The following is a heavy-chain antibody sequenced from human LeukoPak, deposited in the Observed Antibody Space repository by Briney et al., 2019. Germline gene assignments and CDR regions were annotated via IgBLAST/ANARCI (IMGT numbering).Heavy chain of an antibody. V-gene: IGHV4-30-4*01. CDR3: ATRRTLRSAGWFDP. CDR1: GGSIGSGDYY. D-gene: IGHD4-17*01. Sequence: SETLSLTCTVSGGSIGSGDYYWTWIRQPPGKGLDWIGYIYYSGSTYYNPSLKSRVTMSVDTFKKQFSLKLNSVTAPDTAVYYCATRRTLRSAGWFDPWGQGTLVTVSS. J-gene: IGHJ5*02. CDR2: IYYSGST.